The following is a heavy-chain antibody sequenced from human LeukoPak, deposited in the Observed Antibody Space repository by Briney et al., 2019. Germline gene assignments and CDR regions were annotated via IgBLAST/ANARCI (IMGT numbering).Heavy chain of an antibody. Sequence: SETLSLTCTVSGGSISSYYWSWIRQPAGKELEWIGRFYTSGSSNYNPSPKSRVTMSVDTSKNQFSLKLSSVTAADTAVYYCARERSGSGSYHSPFDYWGQGTLVTVSS. D-gene: IGHD3-10*01. CDR2: FYTSGSS. J-gene: IGHJ4*02. CDR1: GGSISSYY. CDR3: ARERSGSGSYHSPFDY. V-gene: IGHV4-4*07.